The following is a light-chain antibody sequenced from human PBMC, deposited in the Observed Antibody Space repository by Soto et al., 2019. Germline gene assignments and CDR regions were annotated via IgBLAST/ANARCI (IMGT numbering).Light chain of an antibody. CDR3: SSYAGSNNLGV. V-gene: IGLV2-8*01. CDR2: EVS. Sequence: QSALTQPPSASGSPGQSVTISCTGTSSDVGGYNYVSRYQQHPGKAPKLMIYEVSKRPSGVPDRFSGSKSGNTASLTVSGLQAEDEADYYCSSYAGSNNLGVFGGGTQLTVL. CDR1: SSDVGGYNY. J-gene: IGLJ2*01.